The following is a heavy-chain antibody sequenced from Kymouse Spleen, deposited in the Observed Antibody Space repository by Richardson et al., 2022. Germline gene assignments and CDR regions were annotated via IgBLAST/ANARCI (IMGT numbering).Heavy chain of an antibody. V-gene: IGHV3-30*18. CDR1: GFTFSSYG. Sequence: QVQLVESGGGVVQPGRSLRLSCAASGFTFSSYGMHWVRQAPGKGLEWVAVISYDGSNKYYADSVKGRFTISRDNSKNTLYLQMNSLRAEDTAVYYCAKGCSSTSCLDYWGQGTLVTVSS. CDR2: ISYDGSNK. CDR3: AKGCSSTSCLDY. J-gene: IGHJ4*02. D-gene: IGHD2-2*02.